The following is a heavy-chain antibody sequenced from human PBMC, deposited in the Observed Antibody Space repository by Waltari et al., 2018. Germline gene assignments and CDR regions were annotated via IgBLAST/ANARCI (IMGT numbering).Heavy chain of an antibody. J-gene: IGHJ4*02. D-gene: IGHD3-10*01. CDR3: VRPPVQPGFGESSFDY. V-gene: IGHV5-51*03. CDR2: IAPGDSDT. CDR1: GYSFTTSW. Sequence: EVQLVQSGAEVKKPGESLKISCKGSGYSFTTSWIGWVRQIPGKGLEWRGIIAPGDSDTRYSPSFQGQVTSSADKSISTAYLQWSSLKASDTAMYYCVRPPVQPGFGESSFDYWGQGTLVTVSS.